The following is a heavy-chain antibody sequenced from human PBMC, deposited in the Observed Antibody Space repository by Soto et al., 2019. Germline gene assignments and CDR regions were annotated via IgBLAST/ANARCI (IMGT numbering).Heavy chain of an antibody. Sequence: SVKVSCKASGGTFSSYAISWVRQAPGQGLEWMGGIIPIFGTANYAQKFQGRVTITADESTSTAYMELSSLRSEDTAVYYCERRLDAADDYYDSSGYSWFDPWGQGTLVTVSS. D-gene: IGHD3-22*01. CDR3: ERRLDAADDYYDSSGYSWFDP. V-gene: IGHV1-69*13. J-gene: IGHJ5*02. CDR2: IIPIFGTA. CDR1: GGTFSSYA.